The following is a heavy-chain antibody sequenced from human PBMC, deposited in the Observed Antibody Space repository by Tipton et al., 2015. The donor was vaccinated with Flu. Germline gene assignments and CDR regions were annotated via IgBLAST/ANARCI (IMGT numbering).Heavy chain of an antibody. J-gene: IGHJ4*02. Sequence: GSLRLSCVASGFDFSDYWMTWVRQAPGKGLEWVANIKEDGRETYYADSVKGRFTISRDNAKRSLFLQMNSLRAEDTAVYYCVQLKFLWGQGTLVSVSP. V-gene: IGHV3-7*01. CDR3: VQLKFL. CDR1: GFDFSDYW. CDR2: IKEDGRET. D-gene: IGHD1-1*01.